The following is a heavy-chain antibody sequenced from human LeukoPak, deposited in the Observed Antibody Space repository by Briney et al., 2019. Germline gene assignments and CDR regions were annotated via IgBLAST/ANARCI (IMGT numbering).Heavy chain of an antibody. CDR2: ISRSSSYI. V-gene: IGHV3-21*04. J-gene: IGHJ4*02. CDR1: GFTFSSYA. Sequence: GGSLRLSCAASGFTFSSYAMSWVRQAPGKGLEWVSSISRSSSYIHYADSVKGRFTISRDNAKNSLYLQMNSLRAEDTALYYCARSGDILTGYLYYFDYWGQGTLVTVSS. CDR3: ARSGDILTGYLYYFDY. D-gene: IGHD3-9*01.